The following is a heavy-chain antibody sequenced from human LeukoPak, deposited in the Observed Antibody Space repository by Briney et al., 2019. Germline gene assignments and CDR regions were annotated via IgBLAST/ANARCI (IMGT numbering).Heavy chain of an antibody. CDR1: GYTLTELS. Sequence: GASVKVSCKVSGYTLTELSMHWVRQAPGKGLEWMGGFDPEDGETIYAQKFQGRVTMTEDTSTDTAYMERSSLRSEDTAVYYCAMLPTVTAYRNYFDYWGQGTLVTVSS. J-gene: IGHJ4*02. CDR2: FDPEDGET. V-gene: IGHV1-24*01. CDR3: AMLPTVTAYRNYFDY. D-gene: IGHD4-17*01.